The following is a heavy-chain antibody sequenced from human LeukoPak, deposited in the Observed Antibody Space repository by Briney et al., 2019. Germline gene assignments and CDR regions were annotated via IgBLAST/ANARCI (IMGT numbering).Heavy chain of an antibody. Sequence: SETLSLTCTVSGGSISSYYWSWIRQPPGKGLEWIGYIYYSGSTNYNPSLNSRVTISVDTSKNQFSLKLSSVTAADTAVYYCARAGQYGSGSYYSIYYGMDVWGKGTTVTVSS. V-gene: IGHV4-59*01. CDR1: GGSISSYY. CDR3: ARAGQYGSGSYYSIYYGMDV. D-gene: IGHD3-10*01. J-gene: IGHJ6*04. CDR2: IYYSGST.